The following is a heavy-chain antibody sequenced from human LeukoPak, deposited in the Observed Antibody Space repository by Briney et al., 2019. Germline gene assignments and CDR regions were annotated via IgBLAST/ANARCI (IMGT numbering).Heavy chain of an antibody. V-gene: IGHV3-7*02. CDR3: ARLGSIAAAGTPDY. J-gene: IGHJ4*02. Sequence: GGSLRLSCAAPGFTFSSYWMSWVRQAPGKGLEWVANIKQDGSEKYYVDSVKGRFTISRDNAKNSLYLQMNSLRGEDTAVYYCARLGSIAAAGTPDYWGQGTLVTVSS. D-gene: IGHD6-13*01. CDR2: IKQDGSEK. CDR1: GFTFSSYW.